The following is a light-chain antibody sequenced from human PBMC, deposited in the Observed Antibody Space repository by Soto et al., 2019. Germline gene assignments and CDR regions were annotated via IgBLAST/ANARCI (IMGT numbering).Light chain of an antibody. V-gene: IGLV2-8*01. J-gene: IGLJ3*02. Sequence: QSALTQPPSASGSPGQSVTISCTGTSGDVGGYNYVSWYQQHPGKVPKLMIYEVTKRPSGVPDRFSGSKSGNSASLTVSGLQAEDEADYYCSSYAGSNNLVFGGGTQLTVL. CDR1: SGDVGGYNY. CDR3: SSYAGSNNLV. CDR2: EVT.